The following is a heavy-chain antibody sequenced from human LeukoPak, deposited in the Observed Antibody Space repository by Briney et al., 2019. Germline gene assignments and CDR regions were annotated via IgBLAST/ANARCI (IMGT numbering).Heavy chain of an antibody. CDR1: EFTFSSYA. D-gene: IGHD3-9*01. Sequence: GGSLRLSCAASEFTFSSYAMSWVRQAPGKGLEWVATISGSGGSTYYADSVKGRFTISRDNSKNTLYLQMNSLRAEDTAVYYCSKDTPITISALSDPWGQGTLVTVSS. CDR2: ISGSGGST. V-gene: IGHV3-23*01. CDR3: SKDTPITISALSDP. J-gene: IGHJ5*02.